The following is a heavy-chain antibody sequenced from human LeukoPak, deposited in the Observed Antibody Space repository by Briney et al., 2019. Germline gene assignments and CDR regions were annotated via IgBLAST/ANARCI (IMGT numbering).Heavy chain of an antibody. CDR1: GFTFSSYS. CDR2: ISSSSSYI. D-gene: IGHD4-17*01. V-gene: IGHV3-21*01. Sequence: KPGGSLRLSCAASGFTFSSYSMNWVRQAPGKGLEWVSSISSSSSYIYYADSVKGRYTISRDNAKNSLYLQMNSLRAEDTAVYYCERDGGVDYGDYATPKTDDAFDIWGQGTMVTVSS. CDR3: ERDGGVDYGDYATPKTDDAFDI. J-gene: IGHJ3*02.